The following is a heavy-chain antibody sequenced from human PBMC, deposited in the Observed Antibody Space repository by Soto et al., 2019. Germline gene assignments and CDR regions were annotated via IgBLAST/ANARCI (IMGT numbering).Heavy chain of an antibody. V-gene: IGHV3-30*18. Sequence: ESGGGVVQPGRSLRLSCAASGFTFSSYGMHWVRQAPGKGLEWVAVISYDGSNKYYADSVKGRFTISRDNSKNTLYLQMNSLRAEDTAVYYCAKGHGRPRGSTIDYWGQGTLVTVSS. D-gene: IGHD3-16*01. J-gene: IGHJ4*02. CDR3: AKGHGRPRGSTIDY. CDR1: GFTFSSYG. CDR2: ISYDGSNK.